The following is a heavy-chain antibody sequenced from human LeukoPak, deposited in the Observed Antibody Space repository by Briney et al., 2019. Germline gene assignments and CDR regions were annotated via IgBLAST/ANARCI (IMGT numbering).Heavy chain of an antibody. CDR2: INPNSGGT. Sequence: ASVKVSCKASGYTFTGYYMHWVRQAPGQGLEWMGWINPNSGGTNYAQKFQGRVTMTRDTSISTAYMELSRLRSDDTAVYYCARTAAAGILGTYYYGMDVWGQGTTVTVSS. V-gene: IGHV1-2*02. J-gene: IGHJ6*02. CDR3: ARTAAAGILGTYYYGMDV. CDR1: GYTFTGYY. D-gene: IGHD6-13*01.